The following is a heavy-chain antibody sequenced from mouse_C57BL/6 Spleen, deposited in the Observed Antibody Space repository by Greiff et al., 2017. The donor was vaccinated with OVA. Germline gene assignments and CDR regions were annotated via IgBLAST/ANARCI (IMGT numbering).Heavy chain of an antibody. Sequence: QVQLQQPGAELVKPGASVKMSCKASGYTFTRYWITWVKQRPGQGLEWIGDIYPGSGSTNYNEKFKSKATLTVDTSSSTAYMQLSSLTSEDAAVYYCARGDSIYAMDYWGQGTSVTVSS. CDR2: IYPGSGST. CDR3: ARGDSIYAMDY. CDR1: GYTFTRYW. D-gene: IGHD2-10*02. V-gene: IGHV1-55*01. J-gene: IGHJ4*01.